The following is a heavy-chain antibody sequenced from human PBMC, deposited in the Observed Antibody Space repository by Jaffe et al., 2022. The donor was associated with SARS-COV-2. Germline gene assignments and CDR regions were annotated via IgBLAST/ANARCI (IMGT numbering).Heavy chain of an antibody. CDR2: FDPEDGET. V-gene: IGHV1-24*01. CDR1: GYTLTELS. Sequence: QVQLVQSGAEVKKPGASVKVSCKVSGYTLTELSMHWVRQAPGKGLEWMGGFDPEDGETIYAQKFQGRVTMTEDTSTDTAYMELSSLRSEDTAVYYCATGFDCSSTSCYTVVDWFDPWGQGTLVTVSS. CDR3: ATGFDCSSTSCYTVVDWFDP. D-gene: IGHD2-2*02. J-gene: IGHJ5*02.